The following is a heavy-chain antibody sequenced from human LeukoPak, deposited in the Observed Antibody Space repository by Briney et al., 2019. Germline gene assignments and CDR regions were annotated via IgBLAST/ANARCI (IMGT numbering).Heavy chain of an antibody. CDR3: ARDVIAAAGTMGFDY. Sequence: SETLSLTCTVSGCSISGYYWIWIRQPPGKGLEWIGYIYYSGSTNYNPSLKSRVTISVDTSKNQFSLKLSSVTAADTAVYYCARDVIAAAGTMGFDYWGQGTLVTVSS. J-gene: IGHJ4*02. CDR2: IYYSGST. CDR1: GCSISGYY. D-gene: IGHD6-13*01. V-gene: IGHV4-59*01.